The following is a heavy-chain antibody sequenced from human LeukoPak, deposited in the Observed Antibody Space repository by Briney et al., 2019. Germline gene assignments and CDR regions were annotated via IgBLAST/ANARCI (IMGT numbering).Heavy chain of an antibody. V-gene: IGHV3-23*01. D-gene: IGHD3-3*01. Sequence: GGSLRLSCAASGFTFSDYYMSWIRQAPGKGLEWVSAISGSGGSTYYADSVKGRFTISRDNSKNTLYLQMNSLRAEDTAVYYCAKTPLLITIFGVVITSSDAFDIWGQGTMVTVSS. CDR3: AKTPLLITIFGVVITSSDAFDI. CDR2: ISGSGGST. CDR1: GFTFSDYY. J-gene: IGHJ3*02.